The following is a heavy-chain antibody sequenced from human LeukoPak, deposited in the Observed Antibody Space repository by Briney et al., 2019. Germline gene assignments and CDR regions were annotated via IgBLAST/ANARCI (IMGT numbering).Heavy chain of an antibody. CDR3: ARGPNWLDP. CDR2: IRKKDNSYTT. Sequence: GGSLRLSCAASGFTLSDHYMDWVRQAPGKGLEWVGRIRKKDNSYTTEYAASVKGRFTISRDDSKNSLYLQMNSLKIEDTAVYYCARGPNWLDPWGQGTLVTVSS. J-gene: IGHJ5*02. V-gene: IGHV3-72*01. CDR1: GFTLSDHY.